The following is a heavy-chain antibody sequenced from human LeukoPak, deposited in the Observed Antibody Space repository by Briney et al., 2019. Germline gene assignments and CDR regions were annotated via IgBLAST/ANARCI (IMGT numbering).Heavy chain of an antibody. CDR3: ARHRIASAGRGVDY. J-gene: IGHJ4*02. CDR2: IYYSGST. V-gene: IGHV4-39*01. Sequence: SQTLSLTCTVSGGSISSSSYYWGWIRQPPGEGLEWIGSIYYSGSTYYNPSLKSRVTISVDTSKNQFSLKLSSVTAADTAVYYCARHRIASAGRGVDYWGQGTLVTVSS. CDR1: GGSISSSSYY. D-gene: IGHD6-13*01.